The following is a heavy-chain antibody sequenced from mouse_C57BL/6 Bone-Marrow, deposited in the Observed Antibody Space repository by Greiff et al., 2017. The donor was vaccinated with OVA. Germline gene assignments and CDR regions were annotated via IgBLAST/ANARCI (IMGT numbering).Heavy chain of an antibody. CDR2: ISYDGSN. D-gene: IGHD2-2*01. J-gene: IGHJ3*01. V-gene: IGHV3-6*01. CDR1: GYSITSGYY. Sequence: DVQLQESGPGLVKPSQSLSLTCSVTGYSITSGYYWNWIRQFPGNKLEWMGYISYDGSNNYNPSLKNRISITRDTSKNQFFLKLNSVTTEDTATYYCARGRYGYDDEFAYWGQGTLVTVSA. CDR3: ARGRYGYDDEFAY.